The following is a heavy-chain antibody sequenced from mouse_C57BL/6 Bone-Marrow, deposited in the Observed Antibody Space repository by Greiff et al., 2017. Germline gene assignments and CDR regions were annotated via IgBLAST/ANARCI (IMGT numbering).Heavy chain of an antibody. CDR1: GYSFTDYN. Sequence: EVKLMESGPELVKPGASVKISCKASGYSFTDYNMNWVKQSNGKSLAWIGVLYPNYGTTSYNQKFKGKATLTVDQSSSTAYMQLNSLTSEDSAVYYCAREGDYAWFAYWGQGTLVTVSA. V-gene: IGHV1-39*01. J-gene: IGHJ3*01. D-gene: IGHD1-1*02. CDR2: LYPNYGTT. CDR3: AREGDYAWFAY.